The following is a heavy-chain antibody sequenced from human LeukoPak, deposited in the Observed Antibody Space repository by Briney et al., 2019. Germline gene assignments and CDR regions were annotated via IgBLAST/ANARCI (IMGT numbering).Heavy chain of an antibody. CDR2: INAGNGST. J-gene: IGHJ4*02. V-gene: IGHV1-3*01. Sequence: ASVKVSCKASGYTFTSYAMHWVRQAPGQRLEWMGWINAGNGSTKYSQKFRGRVTITRDTSASTAYMELSSLRSEDTAVYYCASIYGSGSYPEIWGQGTLVTVSS. CDR1: GYTFTSYA. CDR3: ASIYGSGSYPEI. D-gene: IGHD3-10*01.